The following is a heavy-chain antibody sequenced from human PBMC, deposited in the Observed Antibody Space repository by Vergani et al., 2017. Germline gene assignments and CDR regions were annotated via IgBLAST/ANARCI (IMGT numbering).Heavy chain of an antibody. CDR1: GFTFINAW. V-gene: IGHV3-15*01. CDR3: ATAGAAYCRGASCYDFFEY. D-gene: IGHD2-15*01. CDR2: IKSKTDGGTT. Sequence: EVQLVESGGGLVKPGGSLRLSCAASGFTFINAWMTWVRQAPGKGLEWVGRIKSKTDGGTTYYAAPVKGKFTISRDDSKNTLYLQMNRLRPEDTAVYYCATAGAAYCRGASCYDFFEYWGQGTLVTVAS. J-gene: IGHJ4*02.